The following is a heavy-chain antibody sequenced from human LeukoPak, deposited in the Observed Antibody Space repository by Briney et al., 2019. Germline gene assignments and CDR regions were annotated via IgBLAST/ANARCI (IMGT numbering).Heavy chain of an antibody. CDR3: AKESIAAADIFDY. CDR1: GFTFSNFA. D-gene: IGHD6-13*01. Sequence: GGSLRLSCAASGFTFSNFAMAWVRQAPGKGLEWVAFIRYDGSNKYYADSVKGRFTISRDNSKNTLYLQMNSLRAEDTAVYYCAKESIAAADIFDYWGQGTLVTVSS. J-gene: IGHJ4*02. CDR2: IRYDGSNK. V-gene: IGHV3-30*02.